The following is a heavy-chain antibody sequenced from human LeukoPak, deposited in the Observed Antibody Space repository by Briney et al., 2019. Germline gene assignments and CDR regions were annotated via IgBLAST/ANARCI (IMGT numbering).Heavy chain of an antibody. CDR2: ISYDGNQI. D-gene: IGHD3-10*01. J-gene: IGHJ5*02. Sequence: GRSLKLSCVASGLTFNSYAFHWVRQAPGRGLEWVSVISYDGNQIHYTDSVRGRFTVSRDNSKSTVYLQMNSLRSEDTATYYCARDGPRKGFFHPWGQGTLVTVS. CDR1: GLTFNSYA. V-gene: IGHV3-30-3*01. CDR3: ARDGPRKGFFHP.